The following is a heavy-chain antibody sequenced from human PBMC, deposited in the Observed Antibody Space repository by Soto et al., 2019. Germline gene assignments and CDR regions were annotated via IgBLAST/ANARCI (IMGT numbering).Heavy chain of an antibody. J-gene: IGHJ4*02. CDR3: AKVEQLVQVYNY. Sequence: PGGSLRLSCAASGFTFSSYAMSWVRQAQGKGLEWVSAISGSGGSRYYADSVKGRFTISRDNSKNTLYLQMNSLRAEDTAVYYCAKVEQLVQVYNYWGQGTLVTVSS. V-gene: IGHV3-23*01. CDR1: GFTFSSYA. CDR2: ISGSGGSR. D-gene: IGHD6-13*01.